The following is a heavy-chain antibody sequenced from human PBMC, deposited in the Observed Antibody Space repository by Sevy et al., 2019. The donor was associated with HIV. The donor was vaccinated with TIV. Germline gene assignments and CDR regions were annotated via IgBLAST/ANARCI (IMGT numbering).Heavy chain of an antibody. Sequence: GGSLRLSCAASGFGFSSYAMHWVCQAPGKGLESVAVISYDGSNKYYADSVKGRFTISRDNSKNTLYLQMNSLRAEDTAVYYCARDQYYDSSGSPYFDYWGQGTLVTVSS. J-gene: IGHJ4*02. CDR2: ISYDGSNK. CDR1: GFGFSSYA. V-gene: IGHV3-30-3*01. D-gene: IGHD3-22*01. CDR3: ARDQYYDSSGSPYFDY.